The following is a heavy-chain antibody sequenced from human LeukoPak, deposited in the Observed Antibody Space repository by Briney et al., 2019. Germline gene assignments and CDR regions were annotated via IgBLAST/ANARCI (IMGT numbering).Heavy chain of an antibody. CDR2: INHSGST. V-gene: IGHV4-34*01. J-gene: IGHJ6*02. CDR3: ARGQRKNYYGSGSYYKGNYYYYGMDV. D-gene: IGHD3-10*01. CDR1: GGSFSGYY. Sequence: PSETQSLTCAVYGGSFSGYYWSWIRQPPGKGLEWIGEINHSGSTNYNPSLKSRVTISVDTSKNQFSLKLSSVTAADTAVYYCARGQRKNYYGSGSYYKGNYYYYGMDVWGQGTTVTVSS.